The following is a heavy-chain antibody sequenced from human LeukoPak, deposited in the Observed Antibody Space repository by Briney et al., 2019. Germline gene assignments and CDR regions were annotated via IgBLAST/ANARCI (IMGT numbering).Heavy chain of an antibody. J-gene: IGHJ4*02. CDR2: IIPILGIA. CDR1: GGTFSSYA. D-gene: IGHD3-22*01. V-gene: IGHV1-69*04. Sequence: SVKVSCKASGGTFSSYAISWVRQAPGQGLEWMGRIIPILGIANYAQKFQGRVTITADKSTSTAYMELSSLRSEDTAVYYCARALGGSYYDSSIDYWGQGTLVTVSS. CDR3: ARALGGSYYDSSIDY.